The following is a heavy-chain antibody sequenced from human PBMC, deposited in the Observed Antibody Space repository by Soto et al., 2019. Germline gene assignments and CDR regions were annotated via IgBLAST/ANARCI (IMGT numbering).Heavy chain of an antibody. J-gene: IGHJ1*01. CDR3: AMRYDSSAYSLTFQH. V-gene: IGHV3-66*01. CDR1: GFTVSSNY. D-gene: IGHD3-22*01. CDR2: IYSGGST. Sequence: GGSLRLSCAASGFTVSSNYMSWVRQAPGKGLEWVSVIYSGGSTYYADSVKGRFTISRDNSKNTVYLQMNSLRAEDTAVYYCAMRYDSSAYSLTFQHWGQGTLVTVSS.